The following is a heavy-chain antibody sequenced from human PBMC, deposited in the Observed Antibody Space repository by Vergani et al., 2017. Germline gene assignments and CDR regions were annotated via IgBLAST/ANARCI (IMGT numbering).Heavy chain of an antibody. CDR3: AKRGLVGAICGVDTLSDVFDI. CDR2: ISGSGGST. V-gene: IGHV3-23*01. D-gene: IGHD3-3*01. J-gene: IGHJ3*02. Sequence: EVQLLESGGGLVQPGGSLRLSCAASGFTFSRYAMSWVRQAPGKGLEWVSAISGSGGSTYYADSVKGRCTISRDNSKNTMYLQMNSLRAEDTAVYNCAKRGLVGAICGVDTLSDVFDIWGQGTMVTVSS. CDR1: GFTFSRYA.